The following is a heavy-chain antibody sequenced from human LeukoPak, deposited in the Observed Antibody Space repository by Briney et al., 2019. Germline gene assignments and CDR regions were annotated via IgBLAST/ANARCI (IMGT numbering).Heavy chain of an antibody. V-gene: IGHV3-33*01. CDR3: AREQYSSSSGYFDY. Sequence: PGGSLRLSYAASGFTFSSYGMHWVRQAPGKGLEWVAVIWYDGSNKYYADSVKGRFTISRDNSKNTLYLQMNSLRAEDTAVYYCAREQYSSSSGYFDYWGQGTLVTVSS. J-gene: IGHJ4*02. CDR1: GFTFSSYG. D-gene: IGHD6-6*01. CDR2: IWYDGSNK.